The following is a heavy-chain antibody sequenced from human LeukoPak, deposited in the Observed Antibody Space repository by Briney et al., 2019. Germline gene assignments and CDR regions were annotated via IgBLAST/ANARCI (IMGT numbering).Heavy chain of an antibody. Sequence: GGSLRLSCAASGFTFTNHVITWVRQAPGKGLEWVSGISVSGAGTFYAESVKGRFTISRDNSKTTLSLQMNSLRAEDTAIYYCAKVDSASVTGGVFYYYYYMDVWGKGTTVTVSS. CDR2: ISVSGAGT. D-gene: IGHD2-21*02. V-gene: IGHV3-23*01. CDR3: AKVDSASVTGGVFYYYYYMDV. J-gene: IGHJ6*03. CDR1: GFTFTNHV.